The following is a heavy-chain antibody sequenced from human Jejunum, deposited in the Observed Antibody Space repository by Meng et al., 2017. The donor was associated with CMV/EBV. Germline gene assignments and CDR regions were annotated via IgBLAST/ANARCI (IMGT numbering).Heavy chain of an antibody. Sequence: QVPLQDAGPVLVKPSETLSLPCSVSGGSIRTYSWTWIRQPAGKGLEWIGRISSSGSTNYNPSLNSRVTMSVDTSKNHFSLRLSSVTAADTAVYYCARDLPGVGVNYWGQGTLVTVSS. D-gene: IGHD3-22*01. V-gene: IGHV4-4*07. J-gene: IGHJ4*02. CDR2: ISSSGST. CDR3: ARDLPGVGVNY. CDR1: GGSIRTYS.